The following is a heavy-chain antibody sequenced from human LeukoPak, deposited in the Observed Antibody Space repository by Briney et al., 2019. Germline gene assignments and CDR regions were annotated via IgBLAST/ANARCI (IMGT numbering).Heavy chain of an antibody. CDR3: ARDQDWIAARGYMDV. D-gene: IGHD6-6*01. CDR2: IKQDGSEK. V-gene: IGHV3-7*01. CDR1: GFTLSRYW. J-gene: IGHJ6*03. Sequence: GGSLRLSCAASGFTLSRYWMSWVRQAPGKGLEWVANIKQDGSEKYYVDSVKGRFTISRDNAKNSLYLQMNSLRAEDTAVYYCARDQDWIAARGYMDVWGKGTTVTVSS.